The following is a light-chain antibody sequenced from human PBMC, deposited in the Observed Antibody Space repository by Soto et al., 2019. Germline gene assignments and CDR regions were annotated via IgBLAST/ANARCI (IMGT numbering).Light chain of an antibody. CDR3: QSWGTGTVV. J-gene: IGLJ2*01. CDR2: VNSDGSH. CDR1: SGPSNYA. V-gene: IGLV4-69*01. Sequence: QPVLTQSPSASASLGASVKLTCTLSSGPSNYAIAWHQQQPEKGPQYLMKVNSDGSHYKGDGIPDRFSGSSSGAERYLTISSLQSEDEADYYCQSWGTGTVVFGGGTKLTVL.